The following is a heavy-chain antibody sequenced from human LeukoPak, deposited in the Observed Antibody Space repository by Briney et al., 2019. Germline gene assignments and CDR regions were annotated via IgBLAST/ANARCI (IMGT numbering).Heavy chain of an antibody. J-gene: IGHJ4*02. CDR1: GGSISSYY. CDR3: ARHGDDYGTTMASDY. D-gene: IGHD4-17*01. V-gene: IGHV4-59*08. Sequence: KSSETLFLTCTVSGGSISSYYWSWIRQPPGKGLEWIGYIYYSGSTNYNPSLKSRVTISVDTSKNQFSLKLSSVTAADTAVYYCARHGDDYGTTMASDYWGQGTLVTVSS. CDR2: IYYSGST.